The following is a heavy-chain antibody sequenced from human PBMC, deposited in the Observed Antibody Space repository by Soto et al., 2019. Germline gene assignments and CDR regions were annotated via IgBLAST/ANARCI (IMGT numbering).Heavy chain of an antibody. D-gene: IGHD2-15*01. CDR1: GFTFSSYA. CDR3: AREGTTVVTAGAFDI. Sequence: GGSLRLSCAASGFTFSSYAMHWVRQAPGKGLAWVAVISYDGSNKYYADSVKGRFTISRDNSKNTLYLQMNSLRAEDTAVYYCAREGTTVVTAGAFDIWGQGTMVTVSS. J-gene: IGHJ3*02. CDR2: ISYDGSNK. V-gene: IGHV3-30*04.